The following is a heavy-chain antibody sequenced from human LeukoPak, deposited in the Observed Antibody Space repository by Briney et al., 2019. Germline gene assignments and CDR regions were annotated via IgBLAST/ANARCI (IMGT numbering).Heavy chain of an antibody. CDR3: AKDREGLSSGYDLEYFDY. CDR1: GFTFSSYA. J-gene: IGHJ4*02. V-gene: IGHV3-23*01. Sequence: GGSLRLSCAASGFTFSSYAMNWVRQAPGKGLEWVSAISGGGTTYYADSVKGRFTISRDNSKNTLFLQMNSLRAEDTAVYYCAKDREGLSSGYDLEYFDYWGQGTLVTVSS. D-gene: IGHD5-12*01. CDR2: ISGGGTT.